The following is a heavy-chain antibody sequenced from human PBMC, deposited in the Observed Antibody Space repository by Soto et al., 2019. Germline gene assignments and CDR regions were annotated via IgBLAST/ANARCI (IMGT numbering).Heavy chain of an antibody. D-gene: IGHD2-15*01. J-gene: IGHJ3*02. V-gene: IGHV3-21*01. CDR3: ARIQIGYDAFDI. Sequence: EVQLGESGGGLVKPGGSLRLSCAASGFTFSSYSMNWVRQAPGKGLEWVSSISSSSSYIYYADSVKGRFTISRDNAKNSLYLQMNSLRAEDTAVYYCARIQIGYDAFDIWGQGTMVTVSS. CDR2: ISSSSSYI. CDR1: GFTFSSYS.